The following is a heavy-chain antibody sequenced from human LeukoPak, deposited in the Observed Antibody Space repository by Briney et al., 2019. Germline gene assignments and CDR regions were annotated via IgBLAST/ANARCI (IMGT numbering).Heavy chain of an antibody. Sequence: GGSLRLSCAASGFTFSYFEMNWVRQAPGKGLEWVSAISGSGGSTYYADSVKGRFTISRDNSKNTLYLQMNSLRDEDTAVYYCAKFEFGFWGQGTLVTVSS. CDR2: ISGSGGST. V-gene: IGHV3-23*01. D-gene: IGHD3-16*01. CDR1: GFTFSYFE. CDR3: AKFEFGF. J-gene: IGHJ4*02.